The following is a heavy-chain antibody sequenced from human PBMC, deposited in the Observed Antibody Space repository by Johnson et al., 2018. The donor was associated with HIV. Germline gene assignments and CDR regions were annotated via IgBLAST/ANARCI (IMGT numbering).Heavy chain of an antibody. V-gene: IGHV3-74*01. D-gene: IGHD3-3*01. CDR1: GFTISTFW. CDR2: ISGDGSSL. CDR3: VKDIQVGVSDAFDI. J-gene: IGHJ3*02. Sequence: VQLVESGGALVQPGGSLRLSCEVSGFTISTFWMHWVRQVPGKGLMWVSRISGDGSSLSYADSVKGRFTISRDNSKNSLYLQMSSLRTEDTALYYCVKDIQVGVSDAFDIWGQGTTVTVSS.